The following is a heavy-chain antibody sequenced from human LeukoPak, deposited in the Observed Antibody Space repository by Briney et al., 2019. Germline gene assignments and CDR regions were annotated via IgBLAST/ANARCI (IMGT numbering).Heavy chain of an antibody. D-gene: IGHD3-16*01. CDR3: ARTSPTSHFDF. CDR1: GFTFTTYW. CDR2: INGDGSNS. Sequence: GGSLRLSCVASGFTFTTYWMHWVRQAPGKSLVWVSRINGDGSNSNYADSVKGRFTISRDNARNTLYLQMNGLRAEDTALYYCARTSPTSHFDFWGQGTLVTVSS. V-gene: IGHV3-74*01. J-gene: IGHJ4*02.